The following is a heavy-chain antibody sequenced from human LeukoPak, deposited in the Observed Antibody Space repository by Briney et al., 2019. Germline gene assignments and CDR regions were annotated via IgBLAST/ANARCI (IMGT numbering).Heavy chain of an antibody. V-gene: IGHV4-4*07. CDR2: IYTSGST. CDR3: ARAGSNTWYFDY. CDR1: GASISTYY. Sequence: SETLSLTCTVSGASISTYYWSWIRQPAGKGLEWIGRIYTSGSTNYNPSLKSRVTMSADTSKNQFSLKLSSVSAADTAVYYCARAGSNTWYFDYWGQGTLVTVSS. J-gene: IGHJ4*02. D-gene: IGHD3-10*01.